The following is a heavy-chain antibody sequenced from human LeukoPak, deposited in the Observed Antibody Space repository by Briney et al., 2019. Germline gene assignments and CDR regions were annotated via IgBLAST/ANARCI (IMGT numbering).Heavy chain of an antibody. D-gene: IGHD1-20*01. Sequence: SVKVSCKASGGTFSSYAISWVRQAPGQGLEWMGRIISIFGTANYAQKFQGRVTITTDESTSTAYMELSSLRSEDTAVYYCARGTGNWNYDYYYYMDVWGKGTTVTVSS. CDR2: IISIFGTA. V-gene: IGHV1-69*05. CDR3: ARGTGNWNYDYYYYMDV. J-gene: IGHJ6*03. CDR1: GGTFSSYA.